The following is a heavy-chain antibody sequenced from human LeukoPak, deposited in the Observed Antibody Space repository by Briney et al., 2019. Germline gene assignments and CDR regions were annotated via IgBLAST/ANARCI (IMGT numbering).Heavy chain of an antibody. CDR3: ARDKGGSGYDHLDS. CDR2: TYYRSNWYN. D-gene: IGHD5-12*01. J-gene: IGHJ4*02. CDR1: GDSVSTNSAA. Sequence: SQTLSLTCAISGDSVSTNSAAWNWLRQSPSRGLEWLGRTYYRSNWYNDYAVSVKSRITINPDTSKNQFSLQLNSVTPEDTAVYYCARDKGGSGYDHLDSWGQGTLVTVSS. V-gene: IGHV6-1*01.